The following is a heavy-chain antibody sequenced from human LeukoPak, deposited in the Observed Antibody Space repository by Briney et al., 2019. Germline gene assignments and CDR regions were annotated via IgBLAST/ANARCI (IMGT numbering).Heavy chain of an antibody. Sequence: PSETLSLTCTVSGGSISSYYWSWIRQPPGKGLEWIGYIYTSGSTNYNPSLKSRVTISVDTSKNQFSLKLSSVTAADTAVYYCGGIVTAGTVDYWGQGILVTVSS. CDR2: IYTSGST. D-gene: IGHD2-2*01. V-gene: IGHV4-4*09. J-gene: IGHJ4*02. CDR3: GGIVTAGTVDY. CDR1: GGSISSYY.